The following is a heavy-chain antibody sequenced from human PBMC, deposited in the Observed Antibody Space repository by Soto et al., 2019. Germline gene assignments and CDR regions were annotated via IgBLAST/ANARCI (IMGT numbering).Heavy chain of an antibody. V-gene: IGHV3-23*01. CDR1: GFTFISYA. J-gene: IGHJ6*02. CDR2: ISGSGGST. D-gene: IGHD3-9*01. Sequence: EVQLLESGGGLVQPGGSLRLSCEASGFTFISYAMSWVRQAPGKGLEWVSAISGSGGSTYYADSVKGRFTISRDNSKNTLYLQMNSLRAEDTAVYYCAKPTLSGDYDILTGYSYYYGMDVWGQGTTVTVSS. CDR3: AKPTLSGDYDILTGYSYYYGMDV.